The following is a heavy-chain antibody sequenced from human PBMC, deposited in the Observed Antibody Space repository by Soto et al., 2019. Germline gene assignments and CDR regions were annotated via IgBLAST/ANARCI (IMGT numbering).Heavy chain of an antibody. Sequence: PSETLSLTCNVTGFSISSGFYWSWVRQTPGKGLEWIGSIYRPGNSYRNPSLEGRLIVSMDLSNNQFFLKLASVTAADTAIYYCAREKVGTTFFDNWGQGTQVTASS. CDR1: GFSISSGFY. CDR3: AREKVGTTFFDN. V-gene: IGHV4-38-2*02. CDR2: IYRPGNS. J-gene: IGHJ4*02. D-gene: IGHD1-1*01.